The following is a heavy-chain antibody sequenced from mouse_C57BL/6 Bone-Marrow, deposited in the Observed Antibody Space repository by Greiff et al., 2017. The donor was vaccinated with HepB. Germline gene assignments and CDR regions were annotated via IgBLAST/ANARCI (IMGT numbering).Heavy chain of an antibody. CDR1: GFNIKDYY. CDR2: IDPEDGDT. V-gene: IGHV14-1*01. J-gene: IGHJ1*03. CDR3: TTSPFYYGSSVWYFDV. Sequence: EVQLQQSGAELVRPGASVKLSCTASGFNIKDYYMHWVKQRPEQGLEWIGRIDPEDGDTEYAPKFQGKATMTADTSSNTAYLQLSSLTSEDTAVYYCTTSPFYYGSSVWYFDVRGTGTTVTVSS. D-gene: IGHD1-1*01.